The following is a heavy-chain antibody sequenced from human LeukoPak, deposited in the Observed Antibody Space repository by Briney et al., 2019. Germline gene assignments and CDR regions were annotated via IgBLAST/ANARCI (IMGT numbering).Heavy chain of an antibody. CDR1: GYTFTGYY. Sequence: EASVKVSCKTSGYTFTGYYMHWVRQAPGQGLEWMGWINPNSSVTNYAQKFQGRVTMTRDTSISTAYMELSRLRSDDTAVYYCARDLVSTGYAPTRRGMDVWGQGTTVTVSS. D-gene: IGHD3-9*01. CDR2: INPNSSVT. CDR3: ARDLVSTGYAPTRRGMDV. J-gene: IGHJ6*02. V-gene: IGHV1-2*02.